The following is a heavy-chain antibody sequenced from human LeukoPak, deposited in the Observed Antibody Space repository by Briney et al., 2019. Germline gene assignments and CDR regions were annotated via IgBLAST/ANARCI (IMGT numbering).Heavy chain of an antibody. CDR1: GFTFSSYS. J-gene: IGHJ4*02. Sequence: GGSLRLSCAASGFTFSSYSMNWVRQAPGKGLEWVAYISSSSNAIDSADSVKGSFTISRDNAKNSLYLQVNSLRAEDTAVYYCARARGYSYGYSDYWGQGTLVTVSS. CDR3: ARARGYSYGYSDY. CDR2: ISSSSNAI. D-gene: IGHD5-18*01. V-gene: IGHV3-48*01.